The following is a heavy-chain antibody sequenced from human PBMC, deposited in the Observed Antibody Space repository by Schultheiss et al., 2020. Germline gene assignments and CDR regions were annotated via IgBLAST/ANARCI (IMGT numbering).Heavy chain of an antibody. CDR3: ARGLWPDDFCKDPNRAPCYYYYGMDV. Sequence: ASVKVSCKASGYTFTSYDINWVRQATGQGLEWMGWMNPNSGNTGYAQKFQGRVTMTRNTSISTAYMELSSLRSEDTAVYYCARGLWPDDFCKDPNRAPCYYYYGMDVWGQGNTVTVSS. CDR2: MNPNSGNT. D-gene: IGHD3-3*01. V-gene: IGHV1-8*01. CDR1: GYTFTSYD. J-gene: IGHJ6*02.